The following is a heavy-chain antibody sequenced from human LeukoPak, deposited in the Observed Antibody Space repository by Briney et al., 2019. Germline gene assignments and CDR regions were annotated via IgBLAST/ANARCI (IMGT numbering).Heavy chain of an antibody. J-gene: IGHJ4*02. CDR3: AREYGAARSGFDY. CDR2: IYYSGST. D-gene: IGHD6-6*01. Sequence: SETLSLTCTVSGGSISSYYWSWIRQPPGKGLEWIGYIYYSGSTNYNPSLKSRVTISVDTSKNQFSLKLSSVTAADTAVYYCAREYGAARSGFDYWGQGTLVTVSS. CDR1: GGSISSYY. V-gene: IGHV4-59*01.